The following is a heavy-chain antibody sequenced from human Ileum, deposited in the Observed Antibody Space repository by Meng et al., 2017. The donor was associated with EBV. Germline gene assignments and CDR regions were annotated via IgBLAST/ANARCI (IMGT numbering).Heavy chain of an antibody. D-gene: IGHD6-13*01. CDR1: GFSLTTSGVG. Sequence: QITLRGFGPTVEKPTETLTLICTFSGFSLTTSGVGVGWIRQPPGKAPECLAIIYWDNDRRYNPSLKTRLAISKDTSKNQVVLTMTNMGPVDTAIYYCAHRFSGSTWDGGYFDYWGQGILVTVSS. CDR3: AHRFSGSTWDGGYFDY. CDR2: IYWDNDR. V-gene: IGHV2-5*02. J-gene: IGHJ4*02.